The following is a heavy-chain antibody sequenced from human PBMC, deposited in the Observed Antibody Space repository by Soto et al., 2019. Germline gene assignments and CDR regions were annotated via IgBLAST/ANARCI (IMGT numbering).Heavy chain of an antibody. V-gene: IGHV4-34*01. CDR2: INHSGST. J-gene: IGHJ4*02. Sequence: QVQLQQWGAGLLKPSETLSLTCAVYGGSFSGYYWSWIRQPPGKGLEWIGEINHSGSTNYNPSLKSRVTISVDTSKNQFSLQLSSVTAADTAVYDCARQHFQGDFDYWGQGTLVTVSS. CDR3: ARQHFQGDFDY. CDR1: GGSFSGYY. D-gene: IGHD3-16*01.